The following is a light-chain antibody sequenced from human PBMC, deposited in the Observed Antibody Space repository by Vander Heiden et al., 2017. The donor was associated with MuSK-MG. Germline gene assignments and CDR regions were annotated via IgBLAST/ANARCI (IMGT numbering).Light chain of an antibody. Sequence: DIVMTQSPLSLPVTPGEPASISCRSSQSLLQSNGYNYLDWYLQKPGQSPQLLIYLGSNRASGVPDRFSGSGSGTDFTLKISRVEAEDVGVYYCMQALQTPAFGQGTKVKSN. V-gene: IGKV2-28*01. CDR1: QSLLQSNGYNY. CDR2: LGS. J-gene: IGKJ1*01. CDR3: MQALQTPA.